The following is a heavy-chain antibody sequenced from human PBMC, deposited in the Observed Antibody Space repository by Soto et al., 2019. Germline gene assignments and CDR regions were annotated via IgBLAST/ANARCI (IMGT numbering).Heavy chain of an antibody. J-gene: IGHJ6*02. V-gene: IGHV1-69*01. Sequence: QVQLVQSGTEVEKPGSSVKVSCKASGGTFSSYAISWVRQTPGQGLEWMGDIFPLFNTADYAQKFQGRVTITADESTSTAYMELSSLRSDDTAVYYCASGKPATFGGVTVQYYYGMDVWGQGTTVSVSS. CDR2: IFPLFNTA. D-gene: IGHD3-16*02. CDR3: ASGKPATFGGVTVQYYYGMDV. CDR1: GGTFSSYA.